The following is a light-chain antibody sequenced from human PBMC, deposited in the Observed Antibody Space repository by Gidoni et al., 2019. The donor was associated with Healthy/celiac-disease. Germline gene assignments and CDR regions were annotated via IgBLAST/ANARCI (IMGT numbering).Light chain of an antibody. Sequence: MVMTQSPLSLPVTPGEPASISCRSSQSLLHSNGYNYLDWYLQKPGQSPQLLIYLGSNRASGVPDRFSGSGSGTDFTLKISRVEAEDVGVYYCMQALQTPTFGQGTRLEIK. CDR1: QSLLHSNGYNY. V-gene: IGKV2-28*01. CDR3: MQALQTPT. J-gene: IGKJ5*01. CDR2: LGS.